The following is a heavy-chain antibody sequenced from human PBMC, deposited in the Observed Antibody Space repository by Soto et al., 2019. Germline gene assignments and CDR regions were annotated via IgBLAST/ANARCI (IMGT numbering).Heavy chain of an antibody. J-gene: IGHJ5*02. CDR1: GFTFSGYG. CDR3: ANEWAPLT. V-gene: IGHV3-30*18. D-gene: IGHD1-26*01. CDR2: ISNDGKNK. Sequence: QVQMVESGGGVVQPGRSLRLSCAASGFTFSGYGMHWVRQAPGKGLEWVAVISNDGKNKWYAAFSMGRFTVSRDNSKNTLFLQRSSLRPEDTAMYYSANEWAPLTWGQGTLVIVSS.